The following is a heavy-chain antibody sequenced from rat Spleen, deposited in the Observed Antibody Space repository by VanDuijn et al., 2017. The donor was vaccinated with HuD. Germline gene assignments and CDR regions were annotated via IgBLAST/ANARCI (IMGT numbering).Heavy chain of an antibody. CDR2: IWAGGST. J-gene: IGHJ2*01. CDR3: ARHSYYGLFDY. V-gene: IGHV2-72*01. D-gene: IGHD1-6*01. CDR1: GFSLTSNG. Sequence: QVQLKESGPGLMQPSETLSLTCTVSGFSLTSNGVGWIRQPLGKGLVWMGTIWAGGSTNYNSAVQSRLSISRDTSKSQVFLKMNSLQPEDTSTYDCARHSYYGLFDYWGQGVMVTVSS.